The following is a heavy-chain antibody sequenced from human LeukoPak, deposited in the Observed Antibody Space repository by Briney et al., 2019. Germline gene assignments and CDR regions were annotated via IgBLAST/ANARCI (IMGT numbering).Heavy chain of an antibody. CDR1: GFTFSTFP. CDR2: ISDDGRDT. V-gene: IGHV3-30*04. CDR3: ARVGRVSIYPSYMDV. Sequence: GTSLRPSCEASGFTFSTFPTHWVRQTPDKRLEWVAVISDDGRDTYYADSVKGRFTISRDNSKNTLYLQMNSLSPEDTAVVYCARVGRVSIYPSYMDVWGKGTTVTVSS. J-gene: IGHJ6*03. D-gene: IGHD6-6*01.